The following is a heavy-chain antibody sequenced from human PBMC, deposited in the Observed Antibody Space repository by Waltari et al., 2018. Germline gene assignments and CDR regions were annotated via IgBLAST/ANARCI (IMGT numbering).Heavy chain of an antibody. Sequence: QVQLVQSGAEVKKPGSSVKVSCKASGGTFSSYAISWVRQAPGQGLEWMGGIIPIFGTANYAQKFQGRVTITADESTSTAYMELSSVRAEDTAVYYCARSGDYVYAFDIWGQGTMVTVSS. J-gene: IGHJ3*02. CDR3: ARSGDYVYAFDI. D-gene: IGHD4-17*01. CDR2: IIPIFGTA. CDR1: GGTFSSYA. V-gene: IGHV1-69*13.